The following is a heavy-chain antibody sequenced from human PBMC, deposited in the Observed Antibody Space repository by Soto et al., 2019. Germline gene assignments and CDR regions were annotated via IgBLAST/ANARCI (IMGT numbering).Heavy chain of an antibody. CDR3: ARQGAYFHESSGYEFDY. V-gene: IGHV4-39*01. CDR2: IYYSGST. D-gene: IGHD3-22*01. J-gene: IGHJ4*02. CDR1: GCSITSSSYY. Sequence: PSETLSLTCPVSGCSITSSSYYWGWIRQPPGKGLEWIGSIYYSGSTYYNPSLKSRVSMSVDTSKNQFSLKLSSVTAADTAVYHCARQGAYFHESSGYEFDYWGQGTLVTVSS.